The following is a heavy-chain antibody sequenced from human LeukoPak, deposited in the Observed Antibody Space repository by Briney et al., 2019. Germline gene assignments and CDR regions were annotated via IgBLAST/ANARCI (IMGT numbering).Heavy chain of an antibody. J-gene: IGHJ4*02. Sequence: GASVKVSCKASGYTFTGNFIHWVRQAPGQGLEWMGWINPNSGGTNYAQKFQGRVTMTRDTSISTAYMELSRLRSDDTAVYYCARWMGVNYSDYWGQGTLVTVSS. D-gene: IGHD3-16*01. CDR3: ARWMGVNYSDY. CDR2: INPNSGGT. V-gene: IGHV1-2*02. CDR1: GYTFTGNF.